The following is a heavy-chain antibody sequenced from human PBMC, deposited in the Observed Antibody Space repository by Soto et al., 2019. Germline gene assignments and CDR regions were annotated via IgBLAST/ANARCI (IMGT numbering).Heavy chain of an antibody. V-gene: IGHV3-23*01. D-gene: IGHD4-17*01. CDR1: GFTVKNYA. CDR2: IGSSGGST. Sequence: GGSLRLSCAASGFTVKNYAMSWVRQAPGKGLEWVSGIGSSGGSTYYADSVEGRFTISRDNSRNTLYLQMNSLRAEDTAVYYCAKFRVTTRLFDYWGQGTLVTVSS. J-gene: IGHJ4*02. CDR3: AKFRVTTRLFDY.